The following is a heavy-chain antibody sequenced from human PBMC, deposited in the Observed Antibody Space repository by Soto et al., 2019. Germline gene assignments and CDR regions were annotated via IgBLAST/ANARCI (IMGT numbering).Heavy chain of an antibody. V-gene: IGHV1-3*01. J-gene: IGHJ6*02. CDR1: GYTFTGYY. Sequence: ASVKVSCKASGYTFTGYYMHWVRQAPGQGLEWMGWINAGNGNTKYSQKFQGRVTITRDTSASTAYMELSSLRSEDTAVYYCAREPPNGYRLYYYGMDVWGQGTTVTVSS. D-gene: IGHD5-18*01. CDR3: AREPPNGYRLYYYGMDV. CDR2: INAGNGNT.